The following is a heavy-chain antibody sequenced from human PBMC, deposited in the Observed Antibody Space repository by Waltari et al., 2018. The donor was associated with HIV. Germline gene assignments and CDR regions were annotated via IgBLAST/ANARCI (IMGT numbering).Heavy chain of an antibody. Sequence: EVQLVQSGAEVTKPGESLKISCKGSGYTFTSYWIGWVRQMPGKGLEWMGSIYPGDSDTTYSPSFQGQVTISADKSISTAYLQWSSLKASDTAMYYCARQDIVVVPDAFDIWGQGTMVTVSS. V-gene: IGHV5-51*01. CDR3: ARQDIVVVPDAFDI. J-gene: IGHJ3*02. CDR2: IYPGDSDT. D-gene: IGHD2-2*01. CDR1: GYTFTSYW.